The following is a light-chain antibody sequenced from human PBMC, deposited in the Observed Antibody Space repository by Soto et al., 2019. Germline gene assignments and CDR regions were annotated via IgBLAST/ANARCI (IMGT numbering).Light chain of an antibody. CDR3: RSYTSSSTVV. Sequence: QSALTQPASVSGSPGQSITISCTGTSSDVGGYNYVSWYQQHPGKAPKLMIYDVSNRPSGVSNRFSGSKSGNTASLTISGLQAAYEADDYCRSYTSSSTVVFGGGTQLTVL. CDR2: DVS. CDR1: SSDVGGYNY. J-gene: IGLJ2*01. V-gene: IGLV2-14*01.